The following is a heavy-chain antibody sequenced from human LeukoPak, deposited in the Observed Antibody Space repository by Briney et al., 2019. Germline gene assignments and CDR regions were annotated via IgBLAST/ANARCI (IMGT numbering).Heavy chain of an antibody. CDR1: GFTFSDYY. CDR3: ARDLVTAPIWGVVH. D-gene: IGHD2-21*02. Sequence: GGSLRLSCAASGFTFSDYYMSWVRQAPGKGLEWVSVIYSGGSTYYADSVKGRFTISRDNSKNTLYLQMNSLRAEDTAVYYCARDLVTAPIWGVVHWGQGTLVTVSS. J-gene: IGHJ4*02. CDR2: IYSGGST. V-gene: IGHV3-53*01.